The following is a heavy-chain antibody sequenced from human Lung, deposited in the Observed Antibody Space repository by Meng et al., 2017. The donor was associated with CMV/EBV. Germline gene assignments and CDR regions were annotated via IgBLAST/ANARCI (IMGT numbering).Heavy chain of an antibody. CDR3: ARAPGLSLAAAASDAYFDK. Sequence: SVKVSCXASGYTFTNYYIHWVRQAPGQGLEWMGWIKPNSGATSYVQKFQGRLTVTRDTSITTAYMELTRLRSDDTAVYYWARAPGLSLAAAASDAYFDKWGQGTLVTVSS. V-gene: IGHV1-2*02. D-gene: IGHD6-13*01. CDR1: GYTFTNYY. CDR2: IKPNSGAT. J-gene: IGHJ4*02.